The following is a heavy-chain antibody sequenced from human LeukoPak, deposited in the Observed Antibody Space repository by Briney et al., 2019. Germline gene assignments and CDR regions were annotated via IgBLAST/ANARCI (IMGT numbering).Heavy chain of an antibody. V-gene: IGHV1-69*05. D-gene: IGHD4-17*01. Sequence: SVKVSCKASGGTFSSYAISWVRQAPGQGLEWMGGIIPIFGTANYAQKFQGRVTITTDESTSTAYMELSSLRSEDTAVYYCARHQVGDYGYYYYGMDVWGQGTTVTVSS. CDR3: ARHQVGDYGYYYYGMDV. CDR2: IIPIFGTA. J-gene: IGHJ6*02. CDR1: GGTFSSYA.